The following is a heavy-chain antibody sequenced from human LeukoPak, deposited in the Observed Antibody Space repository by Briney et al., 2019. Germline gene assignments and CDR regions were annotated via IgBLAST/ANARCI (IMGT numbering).Heavy chain of an antibody. CDR3: ARLQYSFLYGSGSYGVDY. V-gene: IGHV3-9*03. CDR2: ISWNSGSI. CDR1: GFTFDDYA. Sequence: GGSLRLSCAASGFTFDDYAMHWVRQAPGKGLEWVSGISWNSGSIGYADSVKGRFTISRDNAKNSLYLQMNSLRAEDMAVYYCARLQYSFLYGSGSYGVDYWGQGTLVTVSS. D-gene: IGHD3-10*01. J-gene: IGHJ4*02.